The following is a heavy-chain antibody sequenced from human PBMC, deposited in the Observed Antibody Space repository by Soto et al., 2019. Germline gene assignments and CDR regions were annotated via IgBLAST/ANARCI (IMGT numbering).Heavy chain of an antibody. CDR2: ITGSGSDT. D-gene: IGHD1-1*01. J-gene: IGHJ6*02. CDR3: ARGLSGREPRTYYSMDV. V-gene: IGHV3-23*01. Sequence: GGSLRLSCGASGFTFSSYVMRWVRQAPGKGLEWVSSITGSGSDTYYGDAVKGRFTISRDNFKNTLYLQMSSLRAEDTAVYYCARGLSGREPRTYYSMDVWGQGTTVTVSS. CDR1: GFTFSSYV.